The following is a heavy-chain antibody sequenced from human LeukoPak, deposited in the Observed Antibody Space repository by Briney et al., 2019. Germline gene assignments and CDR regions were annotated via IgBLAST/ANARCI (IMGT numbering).Heavy chain of an antibody. D-gene: IGHD3-16*02. Sequence: PSETLSLTCTLSGGSISSYYWSWIRQPAGKGLEWIGRIYTSGTTYYNPSLKSRVTISVGTSKNQFSLQLSSVTAADTAVYYCARASRLGELSLGYWGQGTLVTVSS. V-gene: IGHV4-4*07. J-gene: IGHJ4*02. CDR2: IYTSGTT. CDR3: ARASRLGELSLGY. CDR1: GGSISSYY.